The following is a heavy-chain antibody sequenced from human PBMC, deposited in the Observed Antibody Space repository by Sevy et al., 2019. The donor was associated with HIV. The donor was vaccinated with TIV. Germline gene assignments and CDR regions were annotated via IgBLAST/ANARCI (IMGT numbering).Heavy chain of an antibody. CDR2: ISYDGSNK. V-gene: IGHV3-30-3*01. J-gene: IGHJ6*03. Sequence: GWSLRLSCAASGLTFSSYAMHWVRQAPGKGLEWVAVISYDGSNKYYADSVKGRFTISRDNSKNTLYLQMNSLRAEDTAVYYCARDWDYGDYPKYYYYYYMDVWGKGTTVTVSS. CDR1: GLTFSSYA. CDR3: ARDWDYGDYPKYYYYYYMDV. D-gene: IGHD4-17*01.